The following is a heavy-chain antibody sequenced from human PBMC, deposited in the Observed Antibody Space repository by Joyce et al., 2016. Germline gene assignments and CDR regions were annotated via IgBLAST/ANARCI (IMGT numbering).Heavy chain of an antibody. CDR1: GFTVSNNY. J-gene: IGHJ4*02. Sequence: EVQLVESGGGLIQPGGSLRLSCAASGFTVSNNYKTWVRQASGKGLEWVSFIYSGGDTYYADSVKGRFTISRDKNTLYLQMNSLRVEDTAVYYCARVPGFHWGQGTLVTVSS. V-gene: IGHV3-53*01. CDR2: IYSGGDT. CDR3: ARVPGFH.